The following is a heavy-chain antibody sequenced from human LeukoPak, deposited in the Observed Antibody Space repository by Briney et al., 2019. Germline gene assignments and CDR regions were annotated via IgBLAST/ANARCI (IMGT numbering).Heavy chain of an antibody. Sequence: SGGSLRLSCAASGFTFSSYAMHWVRQAPGKGLEWVATISGSGVMTYYADSVKGRFTVSGDNSKNTLYLQMSSLTAADTAVYYCAKDRSIGTYYTFDHWGQGTLVTVSS. V-gene: IGHV3-23*01. J-gene: IGHJ4*02. D-gene: IGHD1-26*01. CDR2: ISGSGVMT. CDR1: GFTFSSYA. CDR3: AKDRSIGTYYTFDH.